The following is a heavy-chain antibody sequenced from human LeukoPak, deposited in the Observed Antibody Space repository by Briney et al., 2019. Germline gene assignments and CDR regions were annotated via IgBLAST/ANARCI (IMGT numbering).Heavy chain of an antibody. J-gene: IGHJ4*02. CDR2: GDYSGGT. CDR1: GDSFSSVTDY. CDR3: AGERGEEYSSGWYKRNYFDN. V-gene: IGHV4-39*07. D-gene: IGHD6-19*01. Sequence: SETLSLTCTVSGDSFSSVTDYWAWIRQPPGKGLEWIASGDYSGGTYYNPSLESRVAISADMSKNQFSLKLTSVTGADTAVYYCAGERGEEYSSGWYKRNYFDNWGQGIRVTVS.